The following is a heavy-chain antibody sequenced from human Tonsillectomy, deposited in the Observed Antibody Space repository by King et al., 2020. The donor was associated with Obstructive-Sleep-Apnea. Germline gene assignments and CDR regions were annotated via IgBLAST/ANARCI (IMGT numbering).Heavy chain of an antibody. J-gene: IGHJ4*02. V-gene: IGHV1-69*04. Sequence: VQLVQSGAEVKKPGSSVKVSCKASGGTFNRYAISWVRQAPGQGLEWMGRIIPILDIVNYAQKFQGRVTITADKSTSTAYMELSSLRSEDTAVYYCSRCFPHYVILTGYYTHTYFAYWGQGALVTVSS. CDR2: IIPILDIV. CDR1: GGTFNRYA. D-gene: IGHD3-9*01. CDR3: SRCFPHYVILTGYYTHTYFAY.